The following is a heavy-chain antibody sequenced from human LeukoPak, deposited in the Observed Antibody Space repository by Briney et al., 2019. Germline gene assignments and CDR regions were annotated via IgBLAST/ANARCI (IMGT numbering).Heavy chain of an antibody. Sequence: PGGSLRLSCAASGFTFSSYSMNWVRQAPGRGLEWVSSISSSSSYIYYADSVKGRFTISRDNAKNSLYLQMNSLRAEDTAVYYCARDPYSSGWWLGYFQHWGQGTLVTVSS. CDR3: ARDPYSSGWWLGYFQH. D-gene: IGHD6-19*01. CDR1: GFTFSSYS. CDR2: ISSSSSYI. J-gene: IGHJ1*01. V-gene: IGHV3-21*01.